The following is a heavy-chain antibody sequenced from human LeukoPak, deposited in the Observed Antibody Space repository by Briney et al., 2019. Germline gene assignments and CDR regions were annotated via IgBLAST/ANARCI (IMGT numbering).Heavy chain of an antibody. V-gene: IGHV4-34*01. J-gene: IGHJ6*02. CDR2: INHSGST. CDR1: GGSFSGYY. Sequence: SETLSLTCAVYGGSFSGYYWSWIRQPPGKGLEWIGEINHSGSTNYNPSLKSRVTISVDTSKNQFSLKLSSVTAADTAVYYCATAGVGSSSQYYYYYGMDVWGQGTTVTVSS. D-gene: IGHD6-6*01. CDR3: ATAGVGSSSQYYYYYGMDV.